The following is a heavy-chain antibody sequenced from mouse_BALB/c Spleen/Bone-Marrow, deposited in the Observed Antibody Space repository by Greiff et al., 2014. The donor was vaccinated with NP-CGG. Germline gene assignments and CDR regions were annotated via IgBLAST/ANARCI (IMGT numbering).Heavy chain of an antibody. Sequence: EVQLQQSGPGLVKPSQSLSLTCTVTGYSIASDYAWNWIRQFQGNKLEWMGYIRYSGSTSYTPSLKSRISITRDTSKNQFFLQLNSVTTEDTATFYCARSVVATRNFDVWGAGTTVTVSS. D-gene: IGHD1-1*01. V-gene: IGHV3-2*02. CDR1: GYSIASDYA. J-gene: IGHJ1*01. CDR3: ARSVVATRNFDV. CDR2: IRYSGST.